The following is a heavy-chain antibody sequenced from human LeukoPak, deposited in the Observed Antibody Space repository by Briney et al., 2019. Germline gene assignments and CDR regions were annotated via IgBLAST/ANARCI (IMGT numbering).Heavy chain of an antibody. CDR3: ARDIIDYYDSSGPNFDY. D-gene: IGHD3-22*01. CDR1: VYTFTSYY. CDR2: FNPSGGST. J-gene: IGHJ4*02. Sequence: ASVKVSCKASVYTFTSYYMHWVRQAPGQGLEWMGIFNPSGGSTSYAQKFQGRVTMTRDTSTSTVYMELSSLRSEDTAVYYCARDIIDYYDSSGPNFDYWGQGTLVTVSS. V-gene: IGHV1-46*01.